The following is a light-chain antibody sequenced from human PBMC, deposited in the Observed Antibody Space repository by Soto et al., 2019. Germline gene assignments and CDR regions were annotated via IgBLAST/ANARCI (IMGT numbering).Light chain of an antibody. CDR2: DAS. J-gene: IGKJ1*01. CDR1: QSLNNW. Sequence: DIQMTQSPATLSASVGERFTITCRASQSLNNWLAWYQQKPGKAPKLLIYDASNLHIGVPSRFSGSASGTEFTLTISSLQPNDFATYYCQQYNTLPWTFGQGTKGDIK. V-gene: IGKV1-5*01. CDR3: QQYNTLPWT.